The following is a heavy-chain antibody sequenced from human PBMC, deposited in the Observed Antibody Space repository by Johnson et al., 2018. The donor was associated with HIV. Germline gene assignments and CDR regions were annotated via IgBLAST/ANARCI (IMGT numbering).Heavy chain of an antibody. CDR3: ARRDDIRNGAFDI. V-gene: IGHV3-7*01. J-gene: IGHJ3*02. CDR2: IKEDGSEK. CDR1: GFTFSGYW. D-gene: IGHD3-22*01. Sequence: VQLVESGGGLVQSGGSLRLSCAASGFTFSGYWMTWVRQAPGKVLEWVANIKEDGSEKYYVDSVKGRFTISRDNAKNSLYLQMNTLRAEDTAVYYCARRDDIRNGAFDIWGQGTMVTVSS.